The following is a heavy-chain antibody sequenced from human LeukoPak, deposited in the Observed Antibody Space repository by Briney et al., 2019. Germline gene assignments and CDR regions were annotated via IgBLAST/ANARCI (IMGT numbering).Heavy chain of an antibody. CDR3: AEDRRSIAVAGTVGY. V-gene: IGHV3-30*18. CDR1: GFTFSSYG. Sequence: GGSLRLSCAASGFTFSSYGMHWVRQAPGKGLEWVAVISYDGSNKYYADSVKGRFTISRDNSKNTLYLQMNSLRAEDTAVYYCAEDRRSIAVAGTVGYWGQGTLVTVSS. J-gene: IGHJ4*02. D-gene: IGHD6-19*01. CDR2: ISYDGSNK.